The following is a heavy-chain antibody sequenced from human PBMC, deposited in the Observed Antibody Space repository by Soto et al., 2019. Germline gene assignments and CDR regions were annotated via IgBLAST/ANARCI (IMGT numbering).Heavy chain of an antibody. Sequence: SETLSLTCTVSGSSISSYYWSWIRQPPGKGLEWIGFIFYTGSTNYNPSLKSRVTISVDTSKNHFSLKLSSVTTADTAVFYCARGYSSGWYRLYYFDYWGQGTLVTVSS. J-gene: IGHJ4*02. CDR1: GSSISSYY. D-gene: IGHD6-19*01. V-gene: IGHV4-59*01. CDR2: IFYTGST. CDR3: ARGYSSGWYRLYYFDY.